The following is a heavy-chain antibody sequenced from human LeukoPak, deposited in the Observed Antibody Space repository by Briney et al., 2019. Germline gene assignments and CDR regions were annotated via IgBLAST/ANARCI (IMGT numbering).Heavy chain of an antibody. CDR2: INPXDGST. V-gene: IGHV1-46*01. J-gene: IGHJ5*02. D-gene: IGHD1-26*01. CDR3: ARAGVVGATSSWFDP. Sequence: AASVKVSCKASGYTXXXYYMHXXXXXPGQXLEWMGIINPXDGSTTYXQNFQDRVTMTRDTSTSTVYMELSSLRFEDTAVYYCARAGVVGATSSWFDPWGQGTLASVSS. CDR1: GYTXXXYY.